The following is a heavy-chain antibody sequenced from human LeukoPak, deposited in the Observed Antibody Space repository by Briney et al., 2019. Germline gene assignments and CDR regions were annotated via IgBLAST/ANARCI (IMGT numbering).Heavy chain of an antibody. V-gene: IGHV3-23*01. CDR1: GFTFSSYA. CDR2: IRGSGGNT. D-gene: IGHD6-13*01. J-gene: IGHJ3*02. CDR3: ARDWPSEWQHLPDYDAVDI. Sequence: GGSLRLSCAASGFTFSSYAMSWVRQPPGKGLNWVSSIRGSGGNTFYADSVKGRFTISRDNSKNTLYLQMNSLRAGDTAVYYCARDWPSEWQHLPDYDAVDIWGQGTMVTVSS.